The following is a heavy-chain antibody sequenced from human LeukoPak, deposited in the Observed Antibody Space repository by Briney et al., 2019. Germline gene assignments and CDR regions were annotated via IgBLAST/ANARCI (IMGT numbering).Heavy chain of an antibody. D-gene: IGHD1-26*01. CDR3: ARDGVGEGYFDY. CDR2: ISYDGSNK. CDR1: GFTFSSYA. Sequence: PGGSLRLSCAASGFTFSSYAMHWVRQAPGKGLEWVAVISYDGSNKYYADSVKGRFTISRDNSKNTLYLQMNSLRAEDTAVYYCARDGVGEGYFDYWGQGTLVTVSS. V-gene: IGHV3-30-3*01. J-gene: IGHJ4*02.